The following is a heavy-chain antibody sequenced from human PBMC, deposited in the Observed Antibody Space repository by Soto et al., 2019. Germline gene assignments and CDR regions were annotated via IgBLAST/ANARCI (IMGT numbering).Heavy chain of an antibody. CDR3: ARGAEMSSLTKWFDP. V-gene: IGHV3-11*01. CDR1: GFIFSDYY. Sequence: GGSLRLSCAASGFIFSDYYMSWIRQAPGKGLEWLAYISRDGDAIFYADSVIGRFTVSRDNAKNSLFLQMDDLRAEDTAMFFCARGAEMSSLTKWFDPWGQGTLVTVSS. J-gene: IGHJ5*02. CDR2: ISRDGDAI. D-gene: IGHD1-1*01.